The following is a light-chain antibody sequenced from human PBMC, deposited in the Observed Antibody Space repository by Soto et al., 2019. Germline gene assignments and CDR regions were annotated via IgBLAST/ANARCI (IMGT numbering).Light chain of an antibody. CDR1: SSDVDVGNY. Sequence: QSALTQPASVSGSPGQSITISCTGTSSDVDVGNYVSWYQQHPGKAPKLMIYDVSNRPSGVSNRFSGSKSGNTASLTISGLQAEDEADYYCSSYTGSATLYVFGTGTKLTVL. CDR3: SSYTGSATLYV. CDR2: DVS. V-gene: IGLV2-14*01. J-gene: IGLJ1*01.